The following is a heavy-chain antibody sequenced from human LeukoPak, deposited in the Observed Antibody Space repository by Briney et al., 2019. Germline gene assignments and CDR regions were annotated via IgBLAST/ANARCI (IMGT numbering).Heavy chain of an antibody. D-gene: IGHD1-26*01. CDR3: AKDWSCDY. Sequence: GGSLRLSWAASGLTFSNSAMTWVRQAPGKGLEWVSTISGSGDKIHYADSVKGRFTISRGNSKNTLYLQMNSLRVEDTAIYYCAKDWSCDYWGQGTLITVSS. CDR2: ISGSGDKI. V-gene: IGHV3-23*01. J-gene: IGHJ4*02. CDR1: GLTFSNSA.